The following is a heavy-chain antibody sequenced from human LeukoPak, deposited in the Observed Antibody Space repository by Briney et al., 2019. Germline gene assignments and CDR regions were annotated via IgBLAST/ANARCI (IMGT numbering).Heavy chain of an antibody. CDR3: AKDSPMGGSYPPLYYFDY. CDR2: ISGSGDTT. D-gene: IGHD1-26*01. Sequence: HPGGSLRLSCAASGFTFSRHGMNWVRQAPGKGLEWVSGISGSGDTTYYADSVKGRFTISRDNSKNTVYLQMNSLRAEDTAVYYCAKDSPMGGSYPPLYYFDYWGQGTLVTVSS. V-gene: IGHV3-23*01. CDR1: GFTFSRHG. J-gene: IGHJ4*02.